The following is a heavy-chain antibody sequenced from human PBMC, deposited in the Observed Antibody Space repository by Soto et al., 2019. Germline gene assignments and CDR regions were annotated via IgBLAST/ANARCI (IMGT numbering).Heavy chain of an antibody. J-gene: IGHJ5*02. CDR3: AKPRSSLEWPPFDP. V-gene: IGHV3-64*04. Sequence: PGXSVRLSCSASGFTFSSYAIHWVVQAPGKGLEYVSAISSNGGSTYYADSVKGRFFIFRHNSKKMVYLQMNNLRTDDTGVYYCAKPRSSLEWPPFDPCGQGTLVTVSS. CDR2: ISSNGGST. CDR1: GFTFSSYA. D-gene: IGHD3-3*01.